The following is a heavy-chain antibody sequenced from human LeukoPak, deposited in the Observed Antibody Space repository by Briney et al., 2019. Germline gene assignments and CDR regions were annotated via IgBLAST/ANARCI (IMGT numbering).Heavy chain of an antibody. CDR1: GFTFSDDY. CDR3: ARDGRRIQDYWYFDL. CDR2: ISSSSRYT. D-gene: IGHD5-18*01. Sequence: GGSLRLSCVASGFTFSDDYMSWIRQVPGKGLEWISYISSSSRYTNYADSVKGRFTISRDNAKNSLYLQMNSLRVEDTAVYYCARDGRRIQDYWYFDLWGRGTLVSVSS. J-gene: IGHJ2*01. V-gene: IGHV3-11*06.